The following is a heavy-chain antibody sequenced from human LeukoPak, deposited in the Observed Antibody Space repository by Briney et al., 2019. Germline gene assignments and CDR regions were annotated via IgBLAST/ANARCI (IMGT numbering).Heavy chain of an antibody. CDR1: GFTFNAYA. Sequence: PGGSLRLSCAASGFTFNAYAMTWVRQAPGKRLEWVSRIDGSGGTTYYADSVKGRFTISRDNSKNTLYLQINSLRAEDAAVYYCAIQAGGYYQPLDFWGQGTLVTVSS. CDR3: AIQAGGYYQPLDF. V-gene: IGHV3-23*01. D-gene: IGHD3-22*01. CDR2: IDGSGGTT. J-gene: IGHJ4*02.